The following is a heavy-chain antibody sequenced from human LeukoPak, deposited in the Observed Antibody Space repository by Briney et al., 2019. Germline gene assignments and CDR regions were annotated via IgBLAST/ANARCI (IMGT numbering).Heavy chain of an antibody. Sequence: GGSLRLSCAVSGFTFRSYSMNWVRQAPGKGLEWVSYISSSSSTIYYADSVKGRFTISRDNAKNSLYLQMNSLRAEDTAVYYCARAGGGYYYYYYMDVWGKGTTVTVSS. J-gene: IGHJ6*03. CDR2: ISSSSSTI. CDR3: ARAGGGYYYYYYMDV. CDR1: GFTFRSYS. V-gene: IGHV3-48*01.